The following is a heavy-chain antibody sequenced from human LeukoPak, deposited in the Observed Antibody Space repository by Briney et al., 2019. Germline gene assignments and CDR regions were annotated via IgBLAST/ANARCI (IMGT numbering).Heavy chain of an antibody. CDR1: RLALKTCR. CDR2: ISYDGSNK. CDR3: VKSYLNFRSLQVGYFDC. D-gene: IGHD3-22*01. Sequence: GGSLRLPCRACRLALKTCRMHCVRQAPGKGLEWVAVISYDGSNKYYTASVKGRFTISRDNSKNTLYLQMNSLRTEDRAVYKAVKSYLNFRSLQVGYFDCWGQGTLVTVSS. V-gene: IGHV3-30*18. J-gene: IGHJ4*02.